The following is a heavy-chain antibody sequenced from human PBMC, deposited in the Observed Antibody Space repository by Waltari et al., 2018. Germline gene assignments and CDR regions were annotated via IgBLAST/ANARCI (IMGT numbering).Heavy chain of an antibody. CDR2: IHPIFGTA. CDR3: ARSREEALPAYYYYYMDV. Sequence: QVQLVQSGAEVKKPGASVEVSCKASGGPFSSCAISWVRQAPGTGLAWMGGIHPIFGTANYAQKFQDRVTITADKSTSTAYMELSSLRSEDTAVYYCARSREEALPAYYYYYMDVWGKGTTVTVSS. D-gene: IGHD1-26*01. J-gene: IGHJ6*03. V-gene: IGHV1-69*14. CDR1: GGPFSSCA.